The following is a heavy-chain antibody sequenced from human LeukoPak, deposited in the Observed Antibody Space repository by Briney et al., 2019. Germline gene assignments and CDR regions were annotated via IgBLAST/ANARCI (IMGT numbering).Heavy chain of an antibody. Sequence: GGSLRLSCAASGFTFSSYAMHWVRQAPGKGLEWVAVISYDGSNKYYADSVKGRFTISRDNSKNTLYLQMNSLRAEDTAVYYCARDEGPRSYSSGWALGYWGQGTLVTVSS. J-gene: IGHJ4*02. CDR2: ISYDGSNK. D-gene: IGHD6-19*01. V-gene: IGHV3-30-3*01. CDR1: GFTFSSYA. CDR3: ARDEGPRSYSSGWALGY.